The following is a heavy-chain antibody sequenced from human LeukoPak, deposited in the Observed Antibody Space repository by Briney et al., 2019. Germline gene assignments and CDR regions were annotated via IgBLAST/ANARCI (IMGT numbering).Heavy chain of an antibody. J-gene: IGHJ4*02. CDR2: IKSKIDGGTT. CDR3: TTGWVMGANFDF. D-gene: IGHD1-26*01. V-gene: IGHV3-15*01. Sequence: PGGSLRLSCAASGFTFSNAWMSWVRQAPGKGLEWVGRIKSKIDGGTTDYAAPVKGRFTISRDDTKNTLYLQMNSLKTEDTAVYYCTTGWVMGANFDFWGQGTLVTVSS. CDR1: GFTFSNAW.